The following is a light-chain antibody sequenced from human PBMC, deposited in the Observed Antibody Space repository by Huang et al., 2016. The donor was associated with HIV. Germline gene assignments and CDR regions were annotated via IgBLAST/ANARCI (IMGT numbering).Light chain of an antibody. V-gene: IGKV3-11*01. J-gene: IGKJ4*01. Sequence: EIVLTQSPATLSLSPGDRATLSCRASQSVGVYLAWYQHKPGQAPRLLIFEASSSATGIPDRCSGSGSGTDFTLTIDSLQPDDFAIYYCQQRTKWPPVLTFGGGTRVEIK. CDR2: EAS. CDR3: QQRTKWPPVLT. CDR1: QSVGVY.